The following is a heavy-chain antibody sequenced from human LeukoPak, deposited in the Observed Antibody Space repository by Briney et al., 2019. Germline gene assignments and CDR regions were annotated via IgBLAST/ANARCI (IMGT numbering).Heavy chain of an antibody. CDR1: GFTFSNYA. Sequence: GGSLRLSCAASGFTFSNYAMNWVRQAPGKGLEWVSGIIGSGGTTFYVDSVKGRFTISRDNAKNSLSLQMNSLRAEDTAVYYCANALVPAGGYWGQGTLVTVSS. J-gene: IGHJ4*02. D-gene: IGHD1-26*01. CDR2: IIGSGGTT. V-gene: IGHV3-23*01. CDR3: ANALVPAGGY.